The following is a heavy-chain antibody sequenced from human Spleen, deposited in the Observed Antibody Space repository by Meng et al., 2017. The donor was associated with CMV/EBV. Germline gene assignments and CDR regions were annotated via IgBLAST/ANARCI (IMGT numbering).Heavy chain of an antibody. CDR1: GYTFTDYG. V-gene: IGHV1-18*04. CDR3: AIWDCSSTSCYGYYYYGMDV. D-gene: IGHD2-2*01. J-gene: IGHJ6*02. Sequence: ASVKVSCKASGYTFTDYGISWVRQAPGQGLEWLGWISAYTGNTKSAQKFQGRVTMTTDTSTNTAYMELRSLRSDDTAVYYCAIWDCSSTSCYGYYYYGMDVWGQGTTVTVSS. CDR2: ISAYTGNT.